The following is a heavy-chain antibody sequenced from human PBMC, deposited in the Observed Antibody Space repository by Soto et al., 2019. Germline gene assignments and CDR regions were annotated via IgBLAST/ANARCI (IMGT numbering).Heavy chain of an antibody. V-gene: IGHV4-59*01. J-gene: IGHJ5*02. CDR1: GGSISSYY. Sequence: PSETLSLTGTVSGGSISSYYWSWIRQPPGKGLEWIGYIYYSGSTNYNPSLKSRVTISVDTSKNQFSVKLSSVTAADTAVYYCARVGLYYYGSGSYISGWFDRWGQGTLVTVSA. CDR3: ARVGLYYYGSGSYISGWFDR. CDR2: IYYSGST. D-gene: IGHD3-10*01.